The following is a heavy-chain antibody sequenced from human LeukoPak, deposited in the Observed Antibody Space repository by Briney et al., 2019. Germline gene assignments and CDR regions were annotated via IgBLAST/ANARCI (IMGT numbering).Heavy chain of an antibody. J-gene: IGHJ6*02. CDR2: VNQDGSEK. Sequence: GGSLRLSCAASGFTFSSYWMSWVRQAPGKGLEWVASVNQDGSEKYYVDSVKGRFTISRDNAKNSLYLQMNSLRAEDTALYYCAKDRPRMTYYYYGMDVWGQGTTVTVSS. CDR1: GFTFSSYW. V-gene: IGHV3-7*03. D-gene: IGHD6-6*01. CDR3: AKDRPRMTYYYYGMDV.